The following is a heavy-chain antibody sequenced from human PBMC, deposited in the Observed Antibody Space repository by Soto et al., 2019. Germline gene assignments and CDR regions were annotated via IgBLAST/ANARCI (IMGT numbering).Heavy chain of an antibody. CDR2: ISGSGGST. D-gene: IGHD3-3*01. J-gene: IGHJ6*02. V-gene: IGHV3-23*01. CDR1: GFTFSSYA. Sequence: SGGSLRLSCAASGFTFSSYAMSWVRQAPGKGLEWVSAISGSGGSTYYADSVKGRFTISRDNSKNTLYLQMNSLRAEDTAVYYCAKDRDEDFWSGYYTSYYYGMDVWGQGTTVTVSS. CDR3: AKDRDEDFWSGYYTSYYYGMDV.